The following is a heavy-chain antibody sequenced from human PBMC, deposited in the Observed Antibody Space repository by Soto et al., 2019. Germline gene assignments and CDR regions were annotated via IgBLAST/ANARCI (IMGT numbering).Heavy chain of an antibody. D-gene: IGHD6-19*01. Sequence: QVQLVESGGGVVQPGGSLRLSCAISGDSVSSTSAAWSWIRQSPSRGLEWLGRTYYRSKWYSDYAVSVKSRITINPDTSKNQFSLQLNSVTPEDTAVYYCARGSYYSGWVWGQGTLVTVSS. V-gene: IGHV6-1*02. J-gene: IGHJ4*02. CDR3: ARGSYYSGWV. CDR1: GDSVSSTSAA. CDR2: TYYRSKWYS.